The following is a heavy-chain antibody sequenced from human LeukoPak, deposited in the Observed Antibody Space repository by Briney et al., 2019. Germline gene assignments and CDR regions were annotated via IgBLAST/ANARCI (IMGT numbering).Heavy chain of an antibody. CDR1: GFTFSSYA. V-gene: IGHV3-30-3*01. CDR2: ISYDGSNK. CDR3: ARALGSTSFSGGIDY. Sequence: PGRSLRLPCAASGFTFSSYAMHWVRQAPGKGLEWVAVISYDGSNKYYADSVKGRFTISRDNAKKSLFLQMNSLRAEDTAVYYCARALGSTSFSGGIDYWGQGTLVTVSS. J-gene: IGHJ4*02. D-gene: IGHD2-2*01.